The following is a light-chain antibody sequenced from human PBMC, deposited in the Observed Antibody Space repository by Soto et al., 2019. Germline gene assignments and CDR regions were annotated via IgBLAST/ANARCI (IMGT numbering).Light chain of an antibody. J-gene: IGKJ1*01. CDR2: LGS. CDR1: QSLLHSNGYNY. Sequence: DIVMTQSPLSLPVTPGEPASISCRSSQSLLHSNGYNYLDWYLQKPGQSPQLLIYLGSNRASGVPDRFSGSGSGTDFTLKSSRVEAEDVGVYYCMQALQTPWTFGQGTNVEIK. CDR3: MQALQTPWT. V-gene: IGKV2-28*01.